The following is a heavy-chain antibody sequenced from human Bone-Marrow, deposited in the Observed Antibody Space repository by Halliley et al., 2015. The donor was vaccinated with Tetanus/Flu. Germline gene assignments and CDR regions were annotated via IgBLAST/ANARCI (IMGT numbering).Heavy chain of an antibody. CDR3: ARRGLSFDS. Sequence: GKGLEWIGYIFYDGSTDYNPSLKSRVSMSVDTSKNQFSLKLTSVTAADTAVYYCARRGLSFDSWGQGTLVTVSS. D-gene: IGHD3-10*01. CDR2: IFYDGST. V-gene: IGHV4-61*07. J-gene: IGHJ4*02.